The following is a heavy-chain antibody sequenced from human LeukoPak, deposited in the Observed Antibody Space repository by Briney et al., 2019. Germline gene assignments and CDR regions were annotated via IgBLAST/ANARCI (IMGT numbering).Heavy chain of an antibody. CDR1: GGSISSSSYY. J-gene: IGHJ4*02. V-gene: IGHV4-39*01. D-gene: IGHD5-18*01. Sequence: SETLSLTCSVSGGSISSSSYYWGWTRQPPGKGLEWIGSIYYSGSTYFNPSLKSRVTISIDTSKNQFSLKLSSVTAADTAVYYCARLSKCGYTYGGPIEYWGQVALVTVSS. CDR3: ARLSKCGYTYGGPIEY. CDR2: IYYSGST.